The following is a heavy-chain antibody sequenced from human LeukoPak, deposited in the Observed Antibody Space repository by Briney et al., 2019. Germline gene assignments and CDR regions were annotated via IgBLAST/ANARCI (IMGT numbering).Heavy chain of an antibody. CDR3: ARSILTGYYLLY. CDR2: IYSGGST. D-gene: IGHD3-9*01. V-gene: IGHV3-53*01. J-gene: IGHJ4*02. CDR1: GFTVSSNY. Sequence: GGSLRLSCAASGFTVSSNYVSWVRQAPGKGLEWVSVIYSGGSTYYADSVKGRFTISRDNSKNTLYLQMNSLRAEDTAVYYCARSILTGYYLLYWGQGTLVTVSS.